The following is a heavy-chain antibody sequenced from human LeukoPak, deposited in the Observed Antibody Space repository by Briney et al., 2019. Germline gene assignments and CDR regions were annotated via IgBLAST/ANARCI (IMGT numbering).Heavy chain of an antibody. CDR3: ARGSTAMAFDY. D-gene: IGHD5-18*01. J-gene: IGHJ4*02. Sequence: PSETLSLTCAVSGGSISSGGYSWSWIRQPPGKSLEWIGYIYHSGSTYYNPSLKSRVTISVDRSKNQFSLKLSSVTAADTAVCYCARGSTAMAFDYWGQGTLVTVSS. V-gene: IGHV4-30-2*01. CDR1: GGSISSGGYS. CDR2: IYHSGST.